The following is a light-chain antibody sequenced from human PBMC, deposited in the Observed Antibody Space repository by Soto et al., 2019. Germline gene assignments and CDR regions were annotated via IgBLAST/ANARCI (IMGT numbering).Light chain of an antibody. V-gene: IGKV3-15*01. CDR1: QSVSNN. Sequence: EIMMTQSPATLSVSPGERATLSCRASQSVSNNLAWYQHKPGQAPRLLIYYASTRATGIPARFSGSGSGTEFTLTISSLQSEDFALYYCQQYNDWPPIPFGQGTRLEIK. CDR2: YAS. J-gene: IGKJ5*01. CDR3: QQYNDWPPIP.